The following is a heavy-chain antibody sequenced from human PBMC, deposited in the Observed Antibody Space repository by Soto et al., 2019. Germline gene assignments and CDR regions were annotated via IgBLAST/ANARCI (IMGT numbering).Heavy chain of an antibody. CDR2: MNPNSGNT. V-gene: IGHV1-8*01. CDR1: GYTFTSYD. Sequence: ASVKVSCKASGYTFTSYDINWVRQATGQGLEWMGWMNPNSGNTGYAQKFQGRVTMTRNTSISTAYMELSSLRSEDMAVYYCARFQSRYDFWSGYSDAFDIWGQGTMVTVSS. CDR3: ARFQSRYDFWSGYSDAFDI. J-gene: IGHJ3*02. D-gene: IGHD3-3*01.